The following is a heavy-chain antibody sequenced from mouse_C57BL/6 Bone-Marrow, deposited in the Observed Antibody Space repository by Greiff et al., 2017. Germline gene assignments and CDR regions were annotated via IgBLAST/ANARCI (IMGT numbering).Heavy chain of an antibody. D-gene: IGHD2-4*01. CDR1: GYTFTSYW. CDR3: ARRRLRRGYYYFDD. J-gene: IGHJ2*01. CDR2: IDPSDSYT. V-gene: IGHV1-69*01. Sequence: QVQLQQPGAELVMPGASVKLSCKASGYTFTSYWMHWVKQRPGQGLEWIGEIDPSDSYTNYNQKFKGKSTLTVDKSSSTAYMQLSSLTSEDSAVYYCARRRLRRGYYYFDDWGQGTTLTVSS.